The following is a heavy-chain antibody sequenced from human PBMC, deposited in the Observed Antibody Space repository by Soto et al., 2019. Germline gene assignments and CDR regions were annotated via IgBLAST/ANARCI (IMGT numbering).Heavy chain of an antibody. Sequence: PSETLSLTCAVYGGSFSGYYWSWIRQPPGKGLEWIGEINHSGSTNYNPSLKSRVTISVDTSKNQFSLKLSSVTAADTAVYYCARGLRSGSYANWGQGTLVTVSS. CDR3: ARGLRSGSYAN. D-gene: IGHD3-10*01. CDR2: INHSGST. V-gene: IGHV4-34*01. J-gene: IGHJ4*02. CDR1: GGSFSGYY.